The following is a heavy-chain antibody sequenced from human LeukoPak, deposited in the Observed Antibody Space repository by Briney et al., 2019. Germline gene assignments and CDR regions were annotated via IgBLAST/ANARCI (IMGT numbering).Heavy chain of an antibody. V-gene: IGHV4-30-4*08. D-gene: IGHD3-22*01. CDR1: GGSISSGDYY. Sequence: SETPSLTCTVSGGSISSGDYYWSWIRQPPGKGLEWIGYIYYSGSTYYNPSLKSRVTISVDTSKNQFSLKLSSVTAADTAVYYCAGECYYDSSGYYWYFDLWGRGTLVTVSS. CDR2: IYYSGST. CDR3: AGECYYDSSGYYWYFDL. J-gene: IGHJ2*01.